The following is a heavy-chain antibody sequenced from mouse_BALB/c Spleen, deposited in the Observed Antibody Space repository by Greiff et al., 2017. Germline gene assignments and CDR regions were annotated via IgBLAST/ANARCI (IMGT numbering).Heavy chain of an antibody. Sequence: EVQRVESGGDLVKPGGSLKLSCAASGFTFSSYGMSWVRQTPDKRLEWVATISSGGSYTYYPDSVKGRFTISRDNAKNTLYLQMSSLKSEDTAMYYCARHGDYYGSSWYFDYWGQGTTLTVSS. V-gene: IGHV5-6*01. CDR2: ISSGGSYT. CDR1: GFTFSSYG. D-gene: IGHD1-1*01. CDR3: ARHGDYYGSSWYFDY. J-gene: IGHJ2*01.